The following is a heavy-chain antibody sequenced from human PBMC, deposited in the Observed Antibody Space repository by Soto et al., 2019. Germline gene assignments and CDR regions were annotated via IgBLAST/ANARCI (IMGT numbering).Heavy chain of an antibody. V-gene: IGHV1-2*06. J-gene: IGHJ4*02. Sequence: ASVKVSCKASGYTFTNYYIHWVRQAPGQGLEWVGLINPKTGTTNDAPKFQGRVTMTSDTSTSTAYMELSSLRSEDTAVFCCARVLEGRYYYEISGYWGQVTQVTVSS. CDR2: INPKTGTT. CDR1: GYTFTNYY. CDR3: ARVLEGRYYYEISGY. D-gene: IGHD3-22*01.